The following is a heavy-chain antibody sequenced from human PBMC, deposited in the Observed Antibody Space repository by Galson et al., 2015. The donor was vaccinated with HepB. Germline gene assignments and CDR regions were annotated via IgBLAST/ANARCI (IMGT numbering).Heavy chain of an antibody. Sequence: SLRLSCAASGFTFSSFGMHWVRQAPGKGLEWVAVISNDDGHTYSTDSVKGRFTISRDNSKKTLFLQMDSLRPEDTAVYYCAKAADYYGGSISFLFDYLGQGTLVTVSS. CDR1: GFTFSSFG. D-gene: IGHD3-22*01. J-gene: IGHJ4*02. CDR3: AKAADYYGGSISFLFDY. CDR2: ISNDDGHT. V-gene: IGHV3-30*18.